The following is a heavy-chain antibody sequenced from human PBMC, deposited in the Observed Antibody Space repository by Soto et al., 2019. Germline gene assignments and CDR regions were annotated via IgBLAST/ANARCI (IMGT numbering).Heavy chain of an antibody. J-gene: IGHJ4*02. Sequence: GESLRLSCEASGFTINTYSLHWVRQPPGKGLEWLAAIWYDGTQKYYADSVKDRFIISRDNSKKMLYLEMNSLRAEDTAVYYCARAGGTTVTGLWHFDSWGQGTLVTVSS. CDR1: GFTINTYS. CDR3: ARAGGTTVTGLWHFDS. CDR2: IWYDGTQK. D-gene: IGHD4-17*01. V-gene: IGHV3-33*01.